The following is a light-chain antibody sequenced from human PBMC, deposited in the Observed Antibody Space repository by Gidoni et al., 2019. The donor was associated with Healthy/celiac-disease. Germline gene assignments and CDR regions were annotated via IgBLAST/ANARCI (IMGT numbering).Light chain of an antibody. V-gene: IGLV3-1*01. CDR1: KLGDKY. CDR3: QAWDSSTAV. J-gene: IGLJ1*01. CDR2: KDS. Sequence: SSELTQPPSVSVSPGQTASITCPGDKLGDKYACWYQQKPGQSPVLVIYKDSKRPSGSPERFSGSNSGNTATLTISGTQAMDEADYYCQAWDSSTAVFGTGTKVTVL.